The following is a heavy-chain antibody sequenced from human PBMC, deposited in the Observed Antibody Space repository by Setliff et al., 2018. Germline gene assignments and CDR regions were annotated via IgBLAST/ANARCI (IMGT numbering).Heavy chain of an antibody. D-gene: IGHD2-2*01. V-gene: IGHV1-18*01. CDR1: GYTFSHSG. Sequence: ASVKVSCKASGYTFSHSGITWVRQAPGQGLEWMGWISAYTGNTNYAQKLQGRVTMTTDSSTNTAYLELGGLTSDDTAVYYCSRLVRYCSRTTCQTASGAELWGQGTLVTV. CDR3: SRLVRYCSRTTCQTASGAEL. J-gene: IGHJ1*01. CDR2: ISAYTGNT.